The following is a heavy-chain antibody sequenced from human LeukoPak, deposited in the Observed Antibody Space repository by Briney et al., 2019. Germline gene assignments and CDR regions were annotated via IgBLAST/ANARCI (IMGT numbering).Heavy chain of an antibody. D-gene: IGHD6-13*01. CDR1: GFTFDDYA. CDR2: ISWDGGST. V-gene: IGHV3-43D*04. J-gene: IGHJ6*04. Sequence: GGSLRLSCAASGFTFDDYAMHWVRQAPGQGLEWVSLISWDGGSTYYPDSVKGRFTISRDNSKNSLYLQMNSLRDEDSALYYCAKGQLGYYGVDVWGKGTTVTVSS. CDR3: AKGQLGYYGVDV.